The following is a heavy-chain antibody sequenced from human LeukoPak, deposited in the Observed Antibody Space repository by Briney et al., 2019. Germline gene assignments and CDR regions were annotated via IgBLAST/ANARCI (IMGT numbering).Heavy chain of an antibody. CDR1: GGSISSGGYS. CDR3: ARDPASGWFDP. Sequence: SETLSLTCAVSGGSISSGGYSWSWIRQPPGKGLEWIGYIYHSGSTYYNPSLKSRVTMSVDRSKNQFSLKLSSVTAADTAVYYCARDPASGWFDPWGQGTLVTVSS. V-gene: IGHV4-30-2*01. D-gene: IGHD6-6*01. CDR2: IYHSGST. J-gene: IGHJ5*02.